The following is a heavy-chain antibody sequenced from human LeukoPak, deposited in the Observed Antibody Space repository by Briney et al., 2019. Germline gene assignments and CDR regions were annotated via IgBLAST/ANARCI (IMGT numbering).Heavy chain of an antibody. D-gene: IGHD6-13*01. Sequence: PSETLSLTCTVSGGSISSYYWSWIRQPPGKGLEWIGYIYYGGSTNYNPSLKSRVTISVDTSKNQFSLKLSSVTAADTAVYYCARVDSSSWYAIDYWGQGTLVTVSS. CDR2: IYYGGST. V-gene: IGHV4-59*01. CDR1: GGSISSYY. J-gene: IGHJ4*02. CDR3: ARVDSSSWYAIDY.